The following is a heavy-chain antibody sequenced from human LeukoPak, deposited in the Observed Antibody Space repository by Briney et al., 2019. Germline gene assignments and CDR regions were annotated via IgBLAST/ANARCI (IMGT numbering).Heavy chain of an antibody. CDR1: GFTFDDYA. CDR2: ISWNSGSI. Sequence: GGSLRLSCAASGFTFDDYAMHWVRQAPGKGLEWVSGISWNSGSIGYADSVKGRFTISRDNAKNSLYLQMNSLRAEDTALYYCAKDALGDDYYGMDVWGQGTTVTVSS. CDR3: AKDALGDDYYGMDV. V-gene: IGHV3-9*01. J-gene: IGHJ6*02. D-gene: IGHD3-16*01.